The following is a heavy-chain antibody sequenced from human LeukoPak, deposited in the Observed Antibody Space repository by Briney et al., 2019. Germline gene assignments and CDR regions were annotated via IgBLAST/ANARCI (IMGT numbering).Heavy chain of an antibody. CDR2: INHSGST. J-gene: IGHJ1*01. CDR3: ARGGVRLYYDSWRYGNFQH. Sequence: PSETLSLTCAVSGASISSGDYSWSWIRQPPGKGLEWIGYINHSGSTNYNPSLKSRVTISVDTSKNQFSLKLSSVTAADTAVYYCARGGVRLYYDSWRYGNFQHWGQGTLVTVSS. D-gene: IGHD3-3*01. CDR1: GASISSGDYS. V-gene: IGHV4-30-2*01.